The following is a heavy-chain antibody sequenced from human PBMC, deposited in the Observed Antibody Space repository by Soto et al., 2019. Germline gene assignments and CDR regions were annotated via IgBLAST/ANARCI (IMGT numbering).Heavy chain of an antibody. Sequence: GGSLRLSCAASGFTFSTYAMSWVRQTPGRGLEWVSGLFGNGGGISYADSVKGRFTISRDNSKNTLYLQMHSLRAEDTAVYYCAKDRQPDGLWSFDHWGLGTLVTVSS. CDR2: LFGNGGGI. CDR1: GFTFSTYA. CDR3: AKDRQPDGLWSFDH. J-gene: IGHJ4*02. D-gene: IGHD2-8*01. V-gene: IGHV3-23*01.